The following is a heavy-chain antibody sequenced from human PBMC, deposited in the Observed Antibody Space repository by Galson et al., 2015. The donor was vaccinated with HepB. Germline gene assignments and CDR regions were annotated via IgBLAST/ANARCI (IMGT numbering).Heavy chain of an antibody. CDR3: ARSPTSAVAVAGYFDY. CDR2: TYYRSKRYN. J-gene: IGHJ4*02. D-gene: IGHD6-19*01. Sequence: CAISGDSVSTNRVAWDWIRQSPSRGLEWLGRTYYRSKRYNDYAVSVKSRITINPDTSKNQFSLQLKSVTPEDTAVYYCARSPTSAVAVAGYFDYWGQGTLVTVSA. V-gene: IGHV6-1*01. CDR1: GDSVSTNRVA.